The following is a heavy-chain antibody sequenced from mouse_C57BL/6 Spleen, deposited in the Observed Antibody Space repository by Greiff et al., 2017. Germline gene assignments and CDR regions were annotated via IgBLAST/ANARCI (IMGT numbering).Heavy chain of an antibody. D-gene: IGHD1-1*01. Sequence: QVQLQQSGAELARPGASVKLSCKASGYTFPSYGISWVKQSTGQGLEWIGEIYPRSGNTYYNEKFKGKATLTAAKSSSTAYMELRSLTSEDSAVYFCARFTTVVEGAMDYWGQGTSVTVSS. J-gene: IGHJ4*01. V-gene: IGHV1-81*01. CDR2: IYPRSGNT. CDR1: GYTFPSYG. CDR3: ARFTTVVEGAMDY.